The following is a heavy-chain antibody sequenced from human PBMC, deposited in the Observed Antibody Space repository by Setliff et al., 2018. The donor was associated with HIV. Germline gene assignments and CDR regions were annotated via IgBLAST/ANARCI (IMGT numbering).Heavy chain of an antibody. CDR2: VHYSGRT. CDR3: ARHRAQRGSGTYYDDWFDP. CDR1: GGSLRGYY. J-gene: IGHJ5*02. V-gene: IGHV4-34*01. Sequence: SETLSLTCAAYGGSLRGYYWSWIRQTPGKGLEWIGEVHYSGRTAYNPSLQSRVAISVDMYRNQFFLRLTSVTAADTSVYYCARHRAQRGSGTYYDDWFDPWGQGTLVTVSS. D-gene: IGHD3-10*01.